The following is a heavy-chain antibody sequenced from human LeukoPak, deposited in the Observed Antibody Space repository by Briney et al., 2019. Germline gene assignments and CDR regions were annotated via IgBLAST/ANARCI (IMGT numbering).Heavy chain of an antibody. CDR2: ISGSGGST. V-gene: IGHV3-23*01. Sequence: PGGSLRLSCAASGFIFSSYAMSWVRQAPGKGLEWVSAISGSGGSTYDADSVKGRFTISRDNSKNTLYLQMNSLKAEDTAVYYCAKGVVVAPDVTPFDYWGQGTLVTVSS. CDR3: AKGVVVAPDVTPFDY. CDR1: GFIFSSYA. D-gene: IGHD2-2*01. J-gene: IGHJ4*02.